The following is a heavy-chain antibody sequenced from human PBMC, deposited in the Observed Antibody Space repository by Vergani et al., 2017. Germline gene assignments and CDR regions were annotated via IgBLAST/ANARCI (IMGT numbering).Heavy chain of an antibody. Sequence: EVQLVQSGAEVKKPGESLKISCKGSGYSFTSYWIGWVRQMPGKGLEWMGIIYPGDSDTRYSPSFPGQVTISADKSISTAYLQWSSLKASDTAMYYCARRSRSYSSSWYGWFDPWGQGTLVTVSS. CDR1: GYSFTSYW. J-gene: IGHJ5*02. CDR2: IYPGDSDT. V-gene: IGHV5-51*01. CDR3: ARRSRSYSSSWYGWFDP. D-gene: IGHD6-13*01.